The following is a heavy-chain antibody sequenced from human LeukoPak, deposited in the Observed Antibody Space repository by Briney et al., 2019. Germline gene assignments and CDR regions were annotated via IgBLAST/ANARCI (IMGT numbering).Heavy chain of an antibody. J-gene: IGHJ4*02. Sequence: ASVKVSCKASGYTFTGYYMHWVRQAPGQGLEWMGWINPNSGGTNYAQKFQGRVTMTRDTSISTAYMELSRLRSDDTAVYYCAREEIAARPGTTGNFDYWGQGTLVTVSS. D-gene: IGHD6-6*01. CDR3: AREEIAARPGTTGNFDY. V-gene: IGHV1-2*02. CDR2: INPNSGGT. CDR1: GYTFTGYY.